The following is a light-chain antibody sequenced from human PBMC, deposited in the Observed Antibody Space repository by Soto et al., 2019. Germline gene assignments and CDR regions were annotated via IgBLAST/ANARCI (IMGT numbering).Light chain of an antibody. CDR3: AAWDDSLKAI. CDR2: SSY. J-gene: IGLJ7*01. V-gene: IGLV1-44*01. Sequence: QSVLTQPPSVSGTPGQRVTISCSGSGSNIGSNTVNWYQQFPGTAPRLLIYSSYQRASGVPDRFSGSQSGTSASLAISGLQSDDEADYYCAAWDDSLKAIFGGGTQLTVL. CDR1: GSNIGSNT.